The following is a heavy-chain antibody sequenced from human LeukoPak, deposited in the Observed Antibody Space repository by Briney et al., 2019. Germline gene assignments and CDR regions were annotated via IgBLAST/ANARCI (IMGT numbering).Heavy chain of an antibody. D-gene: IGHD4-17*01. CDR3: ADDYGD. J-gene: IGHJ4*02. V-gene: IGHV4-4*07. CDR1: GGSVSNYY. Sequence: SETLSLTCSVSGGSVSNYYWSWIRQPAGKGLEWIGRIYPSGTTHYNPSLKSRVTMSVDTSENQFSLKLISVTAADTAVYYCADDYGDWGQGTLVTVSS. CDR2: IYPSGTT.